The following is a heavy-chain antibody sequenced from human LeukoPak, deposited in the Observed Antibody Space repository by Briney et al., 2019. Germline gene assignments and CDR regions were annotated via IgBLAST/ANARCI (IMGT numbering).Heavy chain of an antibody. CDR2: ISGSGGST. Sequence: GGSLRLSCAASGFTFSIYAMSWLPHAPGRGLEWVSAISGSGGSTYYADSVKGRFTISRDNSKNTLYLQMNSLRAEDTAVYYCAKDGEGRRYGGFFDYWGQGTLVTVSS. D-gene: IGHD4-23*01. V-gene: IGHV3-23*01. J-gene: IGHJ4*02. CDR3: AKDGEGRRYGGFFDY. CDR1: GFTFSIYA.